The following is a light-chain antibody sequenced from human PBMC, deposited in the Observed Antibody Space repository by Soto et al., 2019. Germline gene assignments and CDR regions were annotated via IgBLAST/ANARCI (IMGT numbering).Light chain of an antibody. J-gene: IGLJ3*02. CDR2: VNSDGSH. CDR3: QTWDTDIWV. CDR1: SGHSTYA. Sequence: QPVLTQSPSASASLGASVKLTCALSSGHSTYAIAWHQQQPEKGPRYLMKVNSDGSHMKGDDIPDRFSGSSSGAEHFLTISSLQSEDEADYYCQTWDTDIWVFGGGTKVTVL. V-gene: IGLV4-69*01.